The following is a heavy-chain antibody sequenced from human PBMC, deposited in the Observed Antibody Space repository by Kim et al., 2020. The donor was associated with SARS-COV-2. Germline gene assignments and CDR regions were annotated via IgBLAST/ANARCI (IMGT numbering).Heavy chain of an antibody. D-gene: IGHD6-19*01. Sequence: HKLPGRVTITPDTSTSTAYMELRSLRSDDTAVYYCAKDPSGLGPCDAFDIWGQGTMVTVSS. CDR3: AKDPSGLGPCDAFDI. V-gene: IGHV1-18*01. J-gene: IGHJ3*02.